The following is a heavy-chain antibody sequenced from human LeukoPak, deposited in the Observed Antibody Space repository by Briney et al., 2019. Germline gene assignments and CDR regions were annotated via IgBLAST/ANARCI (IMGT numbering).Heavy chain of an antibody. CDR2: LSRGGSTT. J-gene: IGHJ4*02. V-gene: IGHV3-23*01. D-gene: IGHD2-2*01. CDR1: GFAFNMFA. CDR3: ARQQRIRHCSKGVCTEGYYFDY. Sequence: TGGSPRLSCAGTGFAFNMFAIDWVRQAPGKGLEWVSGLSRGGSTTNYADSVKGRFTISRDKSQNSVFLQLNSLRPEDTAVYYCARQQRIRHCSKGVCTEGYYFDYWGQGTLVTVSS.